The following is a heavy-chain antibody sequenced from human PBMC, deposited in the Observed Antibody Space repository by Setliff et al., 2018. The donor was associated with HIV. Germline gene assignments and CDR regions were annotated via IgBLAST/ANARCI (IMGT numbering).Heavy chain of an antibody. J-gene: IGHJ5*02. V-gene: IGHV3-23*01. CDR1: GITFGNAW. D-gene: IGHD3-3*01. CDR2: ISGGGGGT. Sequence: GGSLRLSCAVSGITFGNAWMSWVRQAPGKGLEWVSAISGGGGGTNYADSVRGRFTISRDNSNNTLYLHMNNLRADDTAVYYCTRGQRLTIFGVVIRRDWFDPWGQGTLVTVSS. CDR3: TRGQRLTIFGVVIRRDWFDP.